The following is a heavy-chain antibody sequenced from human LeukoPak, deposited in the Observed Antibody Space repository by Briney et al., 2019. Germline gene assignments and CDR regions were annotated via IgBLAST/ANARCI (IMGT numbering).Heavy chain of an antibody. CDR1: GFTFSSYG. CDR2: ISYDGSNK. J-gene: IGHJ4*02. D-gene: IGHD5-12*01. CDR3: AKGKYSGYDLEPENFDY. Sequence: GGSLRLSCAASGFTFSSYGMHWVRQAPGNGLEWVAVISYDGSNKYYADSVKGRFTISRDNSKNTLYLQMNSLRAEDTAVYYCAKGKYSGYDLEPENFDYWGQGTLVTVSS. V-gene: IGHV3-30*18.